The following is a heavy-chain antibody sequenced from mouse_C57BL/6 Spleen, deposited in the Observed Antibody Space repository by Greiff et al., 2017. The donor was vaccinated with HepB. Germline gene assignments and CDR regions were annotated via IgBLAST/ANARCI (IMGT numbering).Heavy chain of an antibody. CDR3: ARSHDGTTWRYAMDY. D-gene: IGHD2-3*01. V-gene: IGHV1-53*01. Sequence: QVQLQQPGTELVKPGASVKLSCKASGYTFTSYWMHWVKQRPGQGLEWIGNINPSNGGTNYNEKFKSKATLTVDKSSSTAYMQLSSLTSDDSAVYYCARSHDGTTWRYAMDYWGQGTSVTVSS. CDR1: GYTFTSYW. CDR2: INPSNGGT. J-gene: IGHJ4*01.